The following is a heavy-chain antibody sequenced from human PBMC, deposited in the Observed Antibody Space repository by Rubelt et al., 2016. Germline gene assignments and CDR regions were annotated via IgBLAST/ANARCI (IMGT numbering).Heavy chain of an antibody. CDR3: ARGRSLFKAVADY. Sequence: QVQLQQWGAGLLKPSETLSLTCAVYGGSFSSSSYYWGWIRQPPGKGLEWIGSIYYSGSTYYNPSLKSRVTISVDTSKNQFSLKLGSVTAADTAVYYCARGRSLFKAVADYWGQGTLVTVSS. V-gene: IGHV4-39*07. D-gene: IGHD6-19*01. CDR2: IYYSGST. J-gene: IGHJ4*02. CDR1: GGSFSSSSYY.